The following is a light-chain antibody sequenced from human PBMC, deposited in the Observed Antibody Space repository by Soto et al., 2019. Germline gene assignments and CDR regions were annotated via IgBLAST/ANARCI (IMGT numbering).Light chain of an antibody. J-gene: IGKJ5*01. Sequence: IVMTQSPATLSVSPGERATLSCRASQAISDNLAWYQHKPGQPPRLLIYDASTRAAGIPARFSGGGSGTEFTLTISSLQSEDFAVYYCQQYYNWPTTFGQGTRLEIK. CDR2: DAS. CDR1: QAISDN. CDR3: QQYYNWPTT. V-gene: IGKV3-15*01.